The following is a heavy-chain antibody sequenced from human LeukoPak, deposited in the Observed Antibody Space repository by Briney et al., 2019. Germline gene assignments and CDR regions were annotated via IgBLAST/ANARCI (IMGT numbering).Heavy chain of an antibody. Sequence: PGGSLRLSCAASGFTFSSYWMSWVRQAPGKGLEWVANIKQDGSEKYYVDSVKGRFTISRDNAKNSLYLQMNSLRAGDTAIYYCAKHNGFSPDVTAFDIWGQGTMVTVSS. CDR1: GFTFSSYW. J-gene: IGHJ3*02. D-gene: IGHD5-18*01. CDR3: AKHNGFSPDVTAFDI. V-gene: IGHV3-7*03. CDR2: IKQDGSEK.